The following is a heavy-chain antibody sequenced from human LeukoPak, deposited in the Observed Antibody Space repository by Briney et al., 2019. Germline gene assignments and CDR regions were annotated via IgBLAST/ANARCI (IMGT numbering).Heavy chain of an antibody. Sequence: GKSLRLSCAASGFTFSTYAMHWVRQAPGKGLGWVAVISYDGSNKYYADSVKGRFTISRDNSKNTLYLQMNSLRPEDTAVYYCARPSCSSTSCYIFDYWGQGTLVTVSS. CDR2: ISYDGSNK. D-gene: IGHD2-2*02. J-gene: IGHJ4*02. CDR1: GFTFSTYA. CDR3: ARPSCSSTSCYIFDY. V-gene: IGHV3-30-3*01.